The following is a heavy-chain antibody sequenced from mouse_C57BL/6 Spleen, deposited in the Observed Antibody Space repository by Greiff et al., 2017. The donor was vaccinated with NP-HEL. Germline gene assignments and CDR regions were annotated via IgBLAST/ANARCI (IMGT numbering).Heavy chain of an antibody. CDR1: GYTFTSYG. V-gene: IGHV1-81*01. CDR2: IYPRSGNT. D-gene: IGHD2-4*01. Sequence: VQLQQSGAELARPGASVKLSCKASGYTFTSYGISWVKQRTGQGLEWIGEIYPRSGNTYYNEKFKGKATLTAAKSSSTAYMELRSLTSEDSAVYFCAFYDYDGDDMDYWGQGTSVTVSS. J-gene: IGHJ4*01. CDR3: AFYDYDGDDMDY.